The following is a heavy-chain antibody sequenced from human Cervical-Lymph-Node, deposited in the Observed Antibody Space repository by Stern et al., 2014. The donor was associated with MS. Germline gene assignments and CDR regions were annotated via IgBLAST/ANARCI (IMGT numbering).Heavy chain of an antibody. D-gene: IGHD5-18*01. J-gene: IGHJ6*02. Sequence: EVQLEESGAEVKKPGESLKISCKGSGYSFATYWTGWVRQMPGKGLAWMGLIYPGDSDTRYSPSFQGQVTISADKSISTAYLHWSSLKASDTAMYYCARPGDDTAKYGLDVWGQGTTVTVSS. CDR2: IYPGDSDT. CDR3: ARPGDDTAKYGLDV. CDR1: GYSFATYW. V-gene: IGHV5-51*03.